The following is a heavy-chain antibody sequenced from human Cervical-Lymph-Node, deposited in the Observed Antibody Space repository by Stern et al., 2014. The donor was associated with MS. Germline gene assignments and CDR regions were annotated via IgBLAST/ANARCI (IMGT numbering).Heavy chain of an antibody. J-gene: IGHJ5*02. V-gene: IGHV1-69*01. D-gene: IGHD3-10*01. CDR1: GGSFKSYA. CDR2: VVTLFANA. Sequence: VQLVESGAEVKKPGSSVRVSCKASGGSFKSYAFNWLRQAPGQGLEWMGDVVTLFANATYARTFQGRVTVTAAEATNTVYMELSFLTSEDTAVYYCARERSIHYPAFAPWGQGTLVTVSS. CDR3: ARERSIHYPAFAP.